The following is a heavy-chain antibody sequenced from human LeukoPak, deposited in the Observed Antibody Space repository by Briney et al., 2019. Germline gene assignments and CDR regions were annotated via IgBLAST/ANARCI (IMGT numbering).Heavy chain of an antibody. D-gene: IGHD3-10*01. J-gene: IGHJ4*02. CDR1: GYTFTGYY. CDR3: ARGDYYGSGSYSSHYFDY. CDR2: INPNSGGT. Sequence: ASVKVSCKASGYTFTGYYMHWVRQAPGQGLEWMGWINPNSGGTNYAQKFQGRVIMTRDTSISTAYMELSRLRSDDTAVYYCARGDYYGSGSYSSHYFDYWGQGTLVTVSS. V-gene: IGHV1-2*02.